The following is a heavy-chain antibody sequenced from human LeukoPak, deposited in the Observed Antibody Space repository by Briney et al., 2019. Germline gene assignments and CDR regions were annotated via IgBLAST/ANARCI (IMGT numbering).Heavy chain of an antibody. J-gene: IGHJ6*03. CDR2: IYYSGST. V-gene: IGHV4-30-4*08. CDR3: ARAAPRVHYYYYMDV. CDR1: GGSISSGDYY. Sequence: SQTLSLTCTVSGGSISSGDYYWSWIRQPPGKGLEWIGYIYYSGSTYYNPSLKSRVTISVDTSKNQFSLKLSSVTAADTAVYYCARAAPRVHYYYYMDVWGKGTTVTVSS.